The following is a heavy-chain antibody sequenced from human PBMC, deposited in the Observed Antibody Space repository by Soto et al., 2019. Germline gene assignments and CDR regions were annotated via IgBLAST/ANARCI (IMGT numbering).Heavy chain of an antibody. Sequence: SETLSLTCTVAGASISGFYWSWIRKSAGKGLEWIGRIYATGTTDYNPSLKGRVMMSVDTSKKQFSLKLRSVTAADTAVYYCVRDGTKTLRDWFDPWGQGISVTVSS. D-gene: IGHD1-1*01. CDR3: VRDGTKTLRDWFDP. V-gene: IGHV4-4*07. CDR1: GASISGFY. J-gene: IGHJ5*02. CDR2: IYATGTT.